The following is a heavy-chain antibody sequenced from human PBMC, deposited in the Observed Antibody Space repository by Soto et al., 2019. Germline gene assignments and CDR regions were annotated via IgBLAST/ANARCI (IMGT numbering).Heavy chain of an antibody. Sequence: QVQLLQSGAEVRKPGASVRVSCEASGYTLSDYFMQWVRQAPGQGREWMGWINPNTGDTHYEQKFQGRVTMTRETSINTAYMELNRLTSEDTAVYFCTREGGGIRTVGTGNDAFDIWGQGTKVTVSS. CDR1: GYTLSDYF. V-gene: IGHV1-2*02. J-gene: IGHJ3*02. CDR2: INPNTGDT. D-gene: IGHD1-20*01. CDR3: TREGGGIRTVGTGNDAFDI.